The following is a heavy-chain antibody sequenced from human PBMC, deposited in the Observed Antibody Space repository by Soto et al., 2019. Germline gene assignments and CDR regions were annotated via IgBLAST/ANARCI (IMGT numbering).Heavy chain of an antibody. Sequence: GESLKISCAASGLTFSNYAMNWVRLAPGKGLEWVSAISGSGVDTYYADSVKGRFAISRDNSKNTLYLQMNSLRAEDTAVYYCANGALPGIHPYFDYWGQGTLVTVSS. CDR3: ANGALPGIHPYFDY. J-gene: IGHJ4*02. CDR1: GLTFSNYA. V-gene: IGHV3-23*01. CDR2: ISGSGVDT. D-gene: IGHD2-2*02.